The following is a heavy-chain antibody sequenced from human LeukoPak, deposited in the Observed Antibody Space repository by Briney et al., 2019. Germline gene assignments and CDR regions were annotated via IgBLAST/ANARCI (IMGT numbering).Heavy chain of an antibody. Sequence: SETLSLTCSVFGASVTTRSYYWGWIRQSPGKGLEWIGSMYNGGRTYYNPSLKSRVTISVDMSKNQFSLKLSSVTAADTAVYYCARLGPAAGTSFDYWGQGTLVTVSS. CDR3: ARLGPAAGTSFDY. J-gene: IGHJ4*02. CDR2: MYNGGRT. CDR1: GASVTTRSYY. D-gene: IGHD6-13*01. V-gene: IGHV4-39*01.